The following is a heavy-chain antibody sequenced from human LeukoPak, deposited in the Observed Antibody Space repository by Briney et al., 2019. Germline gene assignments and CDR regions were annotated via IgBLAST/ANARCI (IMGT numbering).Heavy chain of an antibody. D-gene: IGHD6-19*01. J-gene: IGHJ6*02. Sequence: ASVKVSCKASGYTFTGYYMHWVRQAPGQGLEWMGWINPNSGGTNYAQKFQGRVTMTRDTSISTAYMELSSLRSEDTAVYYCASRAVAGLNYYYYGMDVWGQGTTVTVSS. CDR3: ASRAVAGLNYYYYGMDV. CDR2: INPNSGGT. V-gene: IGHV1-2*02. CDR1: GYTFTGYY.